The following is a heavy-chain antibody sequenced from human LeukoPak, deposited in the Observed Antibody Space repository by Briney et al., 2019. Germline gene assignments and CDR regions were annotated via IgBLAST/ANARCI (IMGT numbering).Heavy chain of an antibody. D-gene: IGHD4-23*01. CDR2: INPNSGGT. V-gene: IGHV1-2*02. Sequence: ASVTVSCKASGYTFTGYYMHWVRQAPGQGLEWMGWINPNSGGTNYAQKFQGRVTMTRDTSISTAYMELSRLRSDDTAVYYCAYALSQYYGGNSGGPLDYWGQGTLVTVSS. CDR1: GYTFTGYY. J-gene: IGHJ4*02. CDR3: AYALSQYYGGNSGGPLDY.